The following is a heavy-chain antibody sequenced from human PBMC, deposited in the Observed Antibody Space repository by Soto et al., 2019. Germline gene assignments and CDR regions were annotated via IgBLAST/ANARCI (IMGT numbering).Heavy chain of an antibody. J-gene: IGHJ6*02. CDR2: ISSSSSYI. CDR3: ARDRTKGYYYYYGMDV. CDR1: GFTFSSYS. Sequence: VQLVESGGGLVKPGGSLRLSCAASGFTFSSYSMNWVRQAPGKGLEWVSSISSSSSYIYYADSVKGRFTISRDNAKNSLYLQMNSLRAEDTAVYYCARDRTKGYYYYYGMDVWGQGTTVTVSS. V-gene: IGHV3-21*01. D-gene: IGHD1-1*01.